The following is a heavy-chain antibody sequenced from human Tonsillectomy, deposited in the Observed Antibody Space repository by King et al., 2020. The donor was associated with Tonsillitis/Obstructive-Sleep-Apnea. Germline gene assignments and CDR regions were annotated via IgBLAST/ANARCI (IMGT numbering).Heavy chain of an antibody. J-gene: IGHJ4*02. CDR2: SKSKTDGGTT. CDR3: NPGGY. Sequence: VQLVESGGGLVKPGGSLRLSCAASGFTFSNAWMNWVRQAPGKGLEWVGRSKSKTDGGTTDYAAPVKGRFTISRDDSKNTLYLQMNSLKTEDTAVYYCNPGGYWGQGTLVTVSS. V-gene: IGHV3-15*07. D-gene: IGHD3-10*01. CDR1: GFTFSNAW.